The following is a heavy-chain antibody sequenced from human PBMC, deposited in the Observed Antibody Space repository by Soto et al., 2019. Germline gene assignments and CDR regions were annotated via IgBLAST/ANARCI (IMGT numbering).Heavy chain of an antibody. CDR3: AHGSGWLFDY. CDR1: GFSLSTSGVG. J-gene: IGHJ4*02. V-gene: IGHV2-5*02. D-gene: IGHD6-19*01. CDR2: LYWDGDI. Sequence: QITLKESGPTLVKPTQTLTLTCAFSGFSLSTSGVGVGWIRQPPGKALEWLALLYWDGDIRYSPSLRSRLTLTKDTSKNQVVLTMTNMVPVDTATYYCAHGSGWLFDYWGQGTLVTVSS.